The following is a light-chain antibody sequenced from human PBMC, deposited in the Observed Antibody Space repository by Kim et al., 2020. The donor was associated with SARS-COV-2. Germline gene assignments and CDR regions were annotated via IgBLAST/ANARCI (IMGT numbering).Light chain of an antibody. CDR1: QGISNF. CDR2: GAS. CDR3: LQHKSYPLT. J-gene: IGKJ4*01. Sequence: DIQMTQSPSAMSASVGDRVTITCRASQGISNFLAWFQQKPGEVPKRLIYGASSLQGGVPSRFSGSGSGTEFTLTISSLRPEDIATYYCLQHKSYPLTFGGGTKVDIK. V-gene: IGKV1-17*03.